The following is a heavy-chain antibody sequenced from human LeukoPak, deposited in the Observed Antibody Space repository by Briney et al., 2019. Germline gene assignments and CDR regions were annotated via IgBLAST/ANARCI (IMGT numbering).Heavy chain of an antibody. Sequence: GGSLRLSCAASGFPFTSFWMGWVRQAPGKGLEWVASIKFDESEKHHVDSVEGRFTISRDNAKSSLYLQMNSLRAEDTAVYFCSRVTTNGYFEYWGQGTLVTVSS. CDR3: SRVTTNGYFEY. CDR2: IKFDESEK. D-gene: IGHD1-1*01. V-gene: IGHV3-7*04. CDR1: GFPFTSFW. J-gene: IGHJ4*02.